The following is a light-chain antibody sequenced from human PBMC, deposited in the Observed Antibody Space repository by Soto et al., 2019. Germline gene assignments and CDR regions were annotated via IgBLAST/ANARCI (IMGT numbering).Light chain of an antibody. CDR1: SSDVGGYNY. CDR3: RSYTSSSTPYV. CDR2: DVS. J-gene: IGLJ1*01. Sequence: QSVLTQPASVSGSPGQSITISCTGTSSDVGGYNYVSWYQQHPGNAPKLMIYDVSNRPSGVSNRFSGSKSGNTASLTISGLQAEDEADYYCRSYTSSSTPYVFGPGTKVNVL. V-gene: IGLV2-14*01.